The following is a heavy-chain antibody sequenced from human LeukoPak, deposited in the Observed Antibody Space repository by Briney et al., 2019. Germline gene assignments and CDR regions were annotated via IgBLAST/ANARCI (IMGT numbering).Heavy chain of an antibody. CDR1: GFTFSSYW. Sequence: GGSLRLSCAASGFTFSSYWMSWVRQAPGKGLEWVANIKQDGSEKYYVDSVKGRFTISRDNAKNSLYLQMNSLRLDDTAVYYCARDFGSNNWYNWFDTWGQGTPVTVSS. CDR3: ARDFGSNNWYNWFDT. D-gene: IGHD1-1*01. V-gene: IGHV3-7*01. CDR2: IKQDGSEK. J-gene: IGHJ5*02.